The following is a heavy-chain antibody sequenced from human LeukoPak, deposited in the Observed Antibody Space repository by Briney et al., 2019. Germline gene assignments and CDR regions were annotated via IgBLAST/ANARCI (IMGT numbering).Heavy chain of an antibody. V-gene: IGHV3-30*18. Sequence: GGSLRFSCAASGFIFSSHGMHWVRQAPGKGLEWVADISYDGNNKYYADSVKGRFTISRDNSKNTLYLQMNTLRAEDTALYYCAKGLRYYYYGMDVWGQGTTVTVSS. CDR1: GFIFSSHG. CDR2: ISYDGNNK. CDR3: AKGLRYYYYGMDV. J-gene: IGHJ6*02.